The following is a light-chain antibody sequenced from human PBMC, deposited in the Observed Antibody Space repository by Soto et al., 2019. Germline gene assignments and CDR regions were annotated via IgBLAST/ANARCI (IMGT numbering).Light chain of an antibody. CDR1: QSISDT. CDR2: GAS. CDR3: QQYNNWPWT. Sequence: EIVMTQSPATLSVSPGGRATLSCRASQSISDTLAWYQQKPGQAPRLLIHGASTRATGFPGRFSGSGSGTEFTLTISSLQSEDFAVYYCQQYNNWPWTFGQGTKVEIK. J-gene: IGKJ1*01. V-gene: IGKV3-15*01.